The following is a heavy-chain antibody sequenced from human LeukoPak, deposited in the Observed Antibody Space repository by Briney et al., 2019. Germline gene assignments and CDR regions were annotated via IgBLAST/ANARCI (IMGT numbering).Heavy chain of an antibody. Sequence: SQTLSLTCAISGDSVSANNAAWNWIRQSPSRGLEWLGRTYYRSKWYTAYAVSVKSRITINSDTSKNQFSLHLNSVTPEDTAVYYCARESPGYRRGGGNEFDPWGQGTLVTVSS. J-gene: IGHJ5*02. CDR3: ARESPGYRRGGGNEFDP. CDR2: TYYRSKWYT. V-gene: IGHV6-1*01. CDR1: GDSVSANNAA. D-gene: IGHD3-16*01.